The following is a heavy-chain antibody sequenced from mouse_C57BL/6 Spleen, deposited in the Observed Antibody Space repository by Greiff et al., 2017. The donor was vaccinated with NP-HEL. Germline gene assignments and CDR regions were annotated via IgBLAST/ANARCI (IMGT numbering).Heavy chain of an antibody. Sequence: EVQLQQSGGGLVKPGGSLKLSCAASGFTFSDYGMHWVRQAPEKGLEWVAYISSGSSTIYYADTVKGRFTISRDNAKITLFLQMTSLRSEDTAMYYCARPGSSFAWFAYWGQGTLVTVSA. V-gene: IGHV5-17*01. CDR2: ISSGSSTI. CDR3: ARPGSSFAWFAY. D-gene: IGHD1-1*01. J-gene: IGHJ3*01. CDR1: GFTFSDYG.